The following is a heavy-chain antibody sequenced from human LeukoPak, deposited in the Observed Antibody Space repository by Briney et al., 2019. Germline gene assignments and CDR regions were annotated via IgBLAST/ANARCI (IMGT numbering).Heavy chain of an antibody. V-gene: IGHV3-23*01. D-gene: IGHD2-15*01. J-gene: IGHJ4*02. CDR2: INAFGAST. Sequence: PGGSLRLSCAASGFTFSGYGMTWVRQSPGRGLEWVSTINAFGASTYYADSVKGRFTISRDNSKNALYLQMNSLRAEDTAIYYCAKVLLGYCSGVSCYSNDFWGQGTLVTVSA. CDR1: GFTFSGYG. CDR3: AKVLLGYCSGVSCYSNDF.